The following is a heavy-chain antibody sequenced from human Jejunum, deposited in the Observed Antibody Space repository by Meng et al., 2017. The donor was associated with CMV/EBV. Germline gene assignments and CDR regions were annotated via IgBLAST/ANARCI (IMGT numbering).Heavy chain of an antibody. V-gene: IGHV3-74*01. CDR3: LKLPPGY. CDR1: GFSSDDFW. J-gene: IGHJ4*02. Sequence: VQGGGSGGGLIQPGGSLRLSCVVSGFSSDDFWVDWVRQAPGKGPLWVSRIKSGGTNIKYADSVKGRFTISGDNAKNTVYLQMNNLRDEDTAVYYCLKLPPGYWGQGTLVTVSS. D-gene: IGHD2-21*01. CDR2: IKSGGTNI.